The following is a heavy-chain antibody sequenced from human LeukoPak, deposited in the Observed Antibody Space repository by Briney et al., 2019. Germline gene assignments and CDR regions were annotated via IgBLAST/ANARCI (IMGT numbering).Heavy chain of an antibody. J-gene: IGHJ6*03. Sequence: ASVKVSCKASGYTFTSYGISWVRLAPGQGLEWMGWISAYNGNTNYAQKLQGRVTMTTDTSTSTAYMELRSLRSDDTAVYYCARGGSPHSIAAARLYYYYYYMDVWGKGTTVTVSS. D-gene: IGHD6-13*01. CDR3: ARGGSPHSIAAARLYYYYYYMDV. V-gene: IGHV1-18*01. CDR1: GYTFTSYG. CDR2: ISAYNGNT.